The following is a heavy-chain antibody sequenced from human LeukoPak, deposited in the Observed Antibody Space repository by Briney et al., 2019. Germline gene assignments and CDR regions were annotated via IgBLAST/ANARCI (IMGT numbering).Heavy chain of an antibody. CDR2: INPNSGGT. Sequence: ASVKVSCKASGYTFTGYYMHWVRQAPGQGLEWMGWINPNSGGTNYAQKFQGRVTMTRDTSISTAYMELSRLRSDDTAVYYCATVQQVRHNWFDPWGQGTLVTVSS. V-gene: IGHV1-2*02. D-gene: IGHD6-13*01. CDR3: ATVQQVRHNWFDP. J-gene: IGHJ5*02. CDR1: GYTFTGYY.